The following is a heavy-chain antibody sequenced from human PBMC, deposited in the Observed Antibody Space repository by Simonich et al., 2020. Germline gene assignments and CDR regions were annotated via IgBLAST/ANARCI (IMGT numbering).Heavy chain of an antibody. CDR2: INHSGST. CDR1: GGSFSVSY. V-gene: IGHV4-34*01. J-gene: IGHJ5*02. CDR3: ARCGLGNYYILTGYHNWFDP. Sequence: QVQLQQWGAGLLKPSETLSLTCAVYGGSFSVSYWSWIRQPPGMELVWIGEINHSGSTNYHPSLKSRVTISVDTYKHQCSLKVSLVTAADTAVYYCARCGLGNYYILTGYHNWFDPWGQGTLVTVSS. D-gene: IGHD3-9*01.